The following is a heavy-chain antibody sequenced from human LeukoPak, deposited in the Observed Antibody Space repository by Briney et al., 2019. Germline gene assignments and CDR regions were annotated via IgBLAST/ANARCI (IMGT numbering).Heavy chain of an antibody. Sequence: SGGSLRLSCAVSGFSLSIYSMNWVRQAPGQGLEWVSLLYSSGITFYAESVQGRFTISRDNSKNTLYLQMNSLRAEDTAIYYCARDSSSFPNYFDFWGQGTLVTVSS. CDR3: ARDSSSFPNYFDF. CDR2: LYSSGIT. D-gene: IGHD3-3*02. J-gene: IGHJ4*02. CDR1: GFSLSIYS. V-gene: IGHV3-53*01.